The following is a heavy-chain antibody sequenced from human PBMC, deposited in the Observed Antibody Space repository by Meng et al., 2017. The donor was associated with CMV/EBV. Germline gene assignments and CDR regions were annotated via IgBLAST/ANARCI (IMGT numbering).Heavy chain of an antibody. V-gene: IGHV4-59*01. Sequence: VRLQEPGPGPGKPSETLSLTCTVSGGSISSYYWSWIRQPPGKGLEWIGYIYYSGSTNYNPSLKSRVTISVDTSKNQFSLKLSSVTAADTAVYYCASVGSTTPYFDYWGQGTLVTVSS. CDR3: ASVGSTTPYFDY. J-gene: IGHJ4*02. CDR2: IYYSGST. CDR1: GGSISSYY. D-gene: IGHD2-2*01.